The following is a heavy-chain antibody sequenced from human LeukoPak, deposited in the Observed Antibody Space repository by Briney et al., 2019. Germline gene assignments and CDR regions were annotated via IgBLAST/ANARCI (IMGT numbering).Heavy chain of an antibody. V-gene: IGHV4-34*01. CDR2: INHSGST. CDR3: ARGDYDILTGALHYFDY. D-gene: IGHD3-9*01. CDR1: GGSFSGYY. Sequence: SETLSLTCAVYGGSFSGYYWSWIRQPPGKGLEWIGEINHSGSTNYNPSLKSRVTISVDTSKNQFSLKLSSVTAADTAVYYCARGDYDILTGALHYFDYWGQGTLVTVSS. J-gene: IGHJ4*02.